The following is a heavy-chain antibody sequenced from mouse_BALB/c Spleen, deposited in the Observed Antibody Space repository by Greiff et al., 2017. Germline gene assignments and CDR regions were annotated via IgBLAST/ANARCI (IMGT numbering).Heavy chain of an antibody. CDR2: IDPANGNT. CDR3: ARWSYDYDWFAY. CDR1: GFNIKDTY. J-gene: IGHJ3*01. V-gene: IGHV14-3*02. Sequence: EVKLEESGAELVKPGASVKLSCTASGFNIKDTYMHWVKQRPEQGLEWIGRIDPANGNTKYDPKFQGKATITADTSSNTAYLQLSSLTSEDTAVYYCARWSYDYDWFAYWGQGTLVTVSA. D-gene: IGHD2-4*01.